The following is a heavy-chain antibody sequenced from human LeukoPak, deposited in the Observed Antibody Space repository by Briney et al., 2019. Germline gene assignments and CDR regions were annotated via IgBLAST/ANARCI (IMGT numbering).Heavy chain of an antibody. CDR3: ARSRQVFRYSIDS. V-gene: IGHV4-59*08. D-gene: IGHD3-9*01. CDR1: GDSISSYY. J-gene: IGHJ4*02. CDR2: IYYSGST. Sequence: SETLSLTCTVSGDSISSYYWSWIRQPPGKGLEWIGYIYYSGSTYYNPSLKSRVTISVDTSKNQFSLKLSSVTAADTAVYYCARSRQVFRYSIDSWGQGTLVTVSS.